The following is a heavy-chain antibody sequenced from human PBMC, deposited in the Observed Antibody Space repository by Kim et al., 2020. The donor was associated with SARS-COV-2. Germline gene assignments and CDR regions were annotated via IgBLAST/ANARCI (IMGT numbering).Heavy chain of an antibody. V-gene: IGHV3-73*01. Sequence: GGSLRLSCAASGFTFSGSAMHWVHQASGKGLEWVGRIRSKANSYATAYAASVKGRFTISRDDSKNTAYLQMNSLKTEDTAVYYCTRLAYCGGDCSNYGMDVWGQGTTVTVSS. CDR2: IRSKANSYAT. CDR3: TRLAYCGGDCSNYGMDV. J-gene: IGHJ6*02. CDR1: GFTFSGSA. D-gene: IGHD2-21*01.